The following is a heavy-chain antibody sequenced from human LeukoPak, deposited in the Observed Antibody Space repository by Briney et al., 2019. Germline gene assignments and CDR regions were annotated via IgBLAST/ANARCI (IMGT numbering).Heavy chain of an antibody. CDR3: ARVPPSWFGELLSYYYYGMDV. V-gene: IGHV3-74*01. CDR2: INSDGSST. D-gene: IGHD3-10*01. Sequence: PGRSLRLSCAASGFTFSSYWMHWVRQAPGKGLVWVSRINSDGSSTNYADSVKGRFPISRDNAKNTLYLQMNSLRAEDTAVYYCARVPPSWFGELLSYYYYGMDVWGQGTTVTVSS. J-gene: IGHJ6*02. CDR1: GFTFSSYW.